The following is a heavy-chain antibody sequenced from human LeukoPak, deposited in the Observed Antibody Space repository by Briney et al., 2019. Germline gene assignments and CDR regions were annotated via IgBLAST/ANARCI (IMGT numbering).Heavy chain of an antibody. D-gene: IGHD2-8*01. CDR3: ATERGMVLYEH. CDR1: GISVSRNY. Sequence: PGGSLRLSCAPSGISVSRNYMSWVRQAPGKGLGWVSVIYTGGNTYYADSVKGRFTISRDDSKNTVYLQMNSLRADDTAVYYCATERGMVLYEHWGQGTLVTVSS. CDR2: IYTGGNT. V-gene: IGHV3-66*01. J-gene: IGHJ4*02.